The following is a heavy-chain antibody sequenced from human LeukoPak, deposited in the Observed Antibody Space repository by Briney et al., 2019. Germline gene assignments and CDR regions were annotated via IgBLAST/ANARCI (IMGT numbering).Heavy chain of an antibody. CDR2: ISSSSSYI. J-gene: IGHJ4*02. CDR3: AKAPFLRDSSQFDY. D-gene: IGHD3-22*01. CDR1: GFTFSSYS. Sequence: PGGSLRLSCAASGFTFSSYSMNWVRQAPGKGLEWVSSISSSSSYIYYADSVKGRFTISRDNSKNTLYLQMNSLRAEDTAVYYCAKAPFLRDSSQFDYWGQGTLVTVSS. V-gene: IGHV3-21*04.